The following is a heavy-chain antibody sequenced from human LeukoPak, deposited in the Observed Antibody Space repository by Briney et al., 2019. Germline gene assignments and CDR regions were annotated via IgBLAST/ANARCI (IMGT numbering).Heavy chain of an antibody. D-gene: IGHD4/OR15-4a*01. CDR2: IYSGGST. V-gene: IGHV3-66*01. CDR3: VRDYGGPKWHFGY. J-gene: IGHJ4*02. Sequence: GGSLRLSCAASGFTVSSNYMTWVRQAPGKGLKWVSVIYSGGSTYYEDSVKGRFTTSRDNSNNTLYLQMDSLRAEDTAVYYCVRDYGGPKWHFGYWGQGTLVTVSS. CDR1: GFTVSSNY.